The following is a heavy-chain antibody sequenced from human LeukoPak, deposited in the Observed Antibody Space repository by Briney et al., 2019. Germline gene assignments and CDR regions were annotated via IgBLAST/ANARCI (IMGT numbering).Heavy chain of an antibody. CDR3: ARGRSNNTPTYYYYMDV. Sequence: SETLSLTCTVSGGSISSSSYYWGWIRQPPGKGLEWIGSIYYSGSTYYNPSLKSRVTISVDTSKNQFSLKLSSVTAADTAVYYCARGRSNNTPTYYYYMDVWGKGTTVTVSS. CDR1: GGSISSSSYY. D-gene: IGHD1/OR15-1a*01. J-gene: IGHJ6*03. V-gene: IGHV4-39*01. CDR2: IYYSGST.